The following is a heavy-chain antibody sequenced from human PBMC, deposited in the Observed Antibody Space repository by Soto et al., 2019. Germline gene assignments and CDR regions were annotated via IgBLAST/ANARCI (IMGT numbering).Heavy chain of an antibody. CDR3: ARLRIATNNYKWFDP. J-gene: IGHJ5*02. Sequence: SEILSLTCSVSGAALNSGNYYWSWIRQVPGKGLEWIGHIYVTGAVDYNPSLRARITISQDTSERQFSLNLRLVTAAYTAVYYCARLRIATNNYKWFDPWGQGTLVTVSS. CDR2: IYVTGAV. D-gene: IGHD2-21*01. CDR1: GAALNSGNYY. V-gene: IGHV4-31*03.